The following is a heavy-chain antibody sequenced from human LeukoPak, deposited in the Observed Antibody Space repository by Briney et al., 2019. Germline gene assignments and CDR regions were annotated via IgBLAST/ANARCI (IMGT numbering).Heavy chain of an antibody. CDR1: GGSFSGYY. Sequence: KTSETLSLTCAVYGGSFSGYYWSWIRQPPGKGLEWIGEINHSGSTNYNPSLKSRVTISVDTSKNQFSLKLSSVTAADTAVYYCARPYYYDSSGYSYWGQGTLVTVSS. CDR2: INHSGST. V-gene: IGHV4-34*01. J-gene: IGHJ4*02. D-gene: IGHD3-22*01. CDR3: ARPYYYDSSGYSY.